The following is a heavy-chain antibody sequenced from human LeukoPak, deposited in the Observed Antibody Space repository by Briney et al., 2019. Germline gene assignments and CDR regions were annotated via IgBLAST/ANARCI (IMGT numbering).Heavy chain of an antibody. CDR1: GGSISSSSYY. CDR3: ATLRDGYNLGLYNYYMDV. J-gene: IGHJ6*03. V-gene: IGHV4-39*01. D-gene: IGHD5-24*01. CDR2: IYYSGST. Sequence: SETLSLTCTVSGGSISSSSYYWGWIRQPPGKGLEWIGSIYYSGSTYYNPSLKSRVTISVDTSKNQFSLKLSSVTAADAAVYYCATLRDGYNLGLYNYYMDVWGKGTTVTISS.